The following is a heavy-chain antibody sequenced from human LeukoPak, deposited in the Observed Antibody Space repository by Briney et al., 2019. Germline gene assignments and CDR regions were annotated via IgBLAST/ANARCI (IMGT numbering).Heavy chain of an antibody. Sequence: GGSLRLSCAASGFTFSSYVMSWVRQAPGKGLEWVSNIGGSVGSMFYAASVKGRIAISRDNAKNSLYLQMNSLRAEDTVVYYCARDASRAIFGVVIRKNWFDPWGQGTLVTVSS. CDR3: ARDASRAIFGVVIRKNWFDP. V-gene: IGHV3-23*01. J-gene: IGHJ5*02. D-gene: IGHD3-3*01. CDR2: IGGSVGSM. CDR1: GFTFSSYV.